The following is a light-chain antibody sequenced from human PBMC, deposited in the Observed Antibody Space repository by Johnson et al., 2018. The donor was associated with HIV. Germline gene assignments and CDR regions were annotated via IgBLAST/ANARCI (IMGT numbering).Light chain of an antibody. CDR1: SSNIGNNY. Sequence: QSVLTQPPSVSAAPGQKVTISCSGSSSNIGNNYVSWYQQLPGTAPKLLIYDNNKRPSGIPDRFSGSKSGTSATLGITGLQTGDEADYYCGTWNSSLSGGPYVLGTGTKVT. V-gene: IGLV1-51*01. J-gene: IGLJ1*01. CDR3: GTWNSSLSGGPYV. CDR2: DNN.